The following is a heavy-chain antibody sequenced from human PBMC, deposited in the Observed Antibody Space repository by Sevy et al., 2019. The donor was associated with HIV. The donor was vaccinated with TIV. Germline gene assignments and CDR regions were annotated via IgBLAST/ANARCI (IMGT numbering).Heavy chain of an antibody. CDR3: ARLGDDY. CDR1: GYRFTGYI. D-gene: IGHD3-10*01. V-gene: IGHV1-2*06. CDR2: INPHFGGT. J-gene: IGHJ4*02. Sequence: ASVKVSCKTSGYRFTGYIIHWVRQAPGHGLEWMGQINPHFGGTNYAQSFQGRVTMTTETSISTAYMELRSLRSDDTAMYYCARLGDDYWGQGTLVTVSS.